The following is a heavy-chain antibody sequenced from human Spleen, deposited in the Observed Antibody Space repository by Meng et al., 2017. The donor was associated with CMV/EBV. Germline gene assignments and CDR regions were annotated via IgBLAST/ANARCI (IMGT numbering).Heavy chain of an antibody. Sequence: FSSYWMHWVRQAPGKGLVWVSRMNGDGSSTTYADSVKGRFTISRNNAKNTLYLEMNSLRPEDTAVYYCARDGKYCSSGTCDYYIMDVWGQGTTVTVSS. V-gene: IGHV3-74*01. CDR2: MNGDGSST. J-gene: IGHJ6*02. CDR3: ARDGKYCSSGTCDYYIMDV. CDR1: FSSYW. D-gene: IGHD2-2*01.